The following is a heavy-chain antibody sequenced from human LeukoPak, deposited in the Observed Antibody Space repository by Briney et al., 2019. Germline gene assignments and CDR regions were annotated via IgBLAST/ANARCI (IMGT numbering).Heavy chain of an antibody. CDR3: ARHSGRDSFDY. Sequence: GESLRISCEGSGYSFSNYWISWVRQMPGKGLEWMGTIGPGDSYTNYSPSFQGHVTISADKSISTAYLQWSSLKASDTAMYYCARHSGRDSFDYWGQGTLVTVSS. D-gene: IGHD1-14*01. J-gene: IGHJ4*02. CDR1: GYSFSNYW. V-gene: IGHV5-10-1*01. CDR2: IGPGDSYT.